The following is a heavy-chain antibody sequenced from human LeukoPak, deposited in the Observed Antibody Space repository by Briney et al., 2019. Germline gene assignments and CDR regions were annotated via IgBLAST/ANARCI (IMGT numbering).Heavy chain of an antibody. CDR3: ARDYYDSSGYYYADYYYYYMDV. D-gene: IGHD3-22*01. V-gene: IGHV1-46*01. J-gene: IGHJ6*03. CDR2: INPSGGST. CDR1: GYTFTSYD. Sequence: ASVKVSCKASGYTFTSYDINWVRQAPGQGLEWMGIINPSGGSTSYAQKFQGRVTMTRDMSTSTVYMELSSLRSEDTAVYYCARDYYDSSGYYYADYYYYYMDVWGKGTTVTVSS.